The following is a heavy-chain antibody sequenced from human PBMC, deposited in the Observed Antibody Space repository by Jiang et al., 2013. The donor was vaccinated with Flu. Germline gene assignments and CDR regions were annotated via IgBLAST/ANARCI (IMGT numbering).Heavy chain of an antibody. Sequence: PGLVKPSQTLSLTCTVSGGSISSGGYYWSWIRQHPGKGLEWIGYIYYSGSTYYNPSLKSRVTISVDTSKNQFSLKLSSVTAADTAVYYCASYPYWSWWCMVVVLYYYYYGMDVWGQGTTVTVSS. CDR2: IYYSGST. J-gene: IGHJ6*02. V-gene: IGHV4-31*03. CDR1: GGSISSGGYY. D-gene: IGHD2-8*02. CDR3: ASYPYWSWWCMVVVLYYYYYGMDV.